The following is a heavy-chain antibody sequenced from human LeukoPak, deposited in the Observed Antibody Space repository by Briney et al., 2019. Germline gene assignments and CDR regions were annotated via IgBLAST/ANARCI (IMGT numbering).Heavy chain of an antibody. V-gene: IGHV3-23*01. CDR2: ISGSGGST. J-gene: IGHJ6*02. Sequence: QFGESLKISCAASRFTFSSYAMSWVRQDPGKGLEWVSAISGSGGSTYYADSVKGRFTISRDNSKNTLYLQMNSLRAEHTAVYYCAAEYYDILTGSNYYYGMDVWGQGTTVAVSS. CDR3: AAEYYDILTGSNYYYGMDV. D-gene: IGHD3-9*01. CDR1: RFTFSSYA.